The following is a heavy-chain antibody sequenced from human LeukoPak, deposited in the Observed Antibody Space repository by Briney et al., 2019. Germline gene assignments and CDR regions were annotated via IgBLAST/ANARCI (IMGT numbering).Heavy chain of an antibody. Sequence: GGSLRLSCAASGFTFSSYGMHWVRQAPGKGLEWVAVISYDGSNKYYADSVKGRFTISRDNSKNTLYLQMNSLRAEDTAVYYCAKSLGYSYGSLVVDYGGQGTLVTVSS. CDR2: ISYDGSNK. J-gene: IGHJ4*02. CDR3: AKSLGYSYGSLVVDY. CDR1: GFTFSSYG. V-gene: IGHV3-30*18. D-gene: IGHD5-18*01.